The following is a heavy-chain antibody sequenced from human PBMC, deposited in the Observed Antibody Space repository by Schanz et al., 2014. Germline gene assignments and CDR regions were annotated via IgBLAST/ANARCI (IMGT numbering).Heavy chain of an antibody. CDR3: ARDRQQLVGRIGYYYGMDV. Sequence: DVQLVESGGGLVQPGGSLRLSCAASGFTFSSYSMNWVRQAPGKGLEWVSYISSSSSTIYYADSVKGRFTISRDNSKNTLYLQMNSLRAEDTAVYYCARDRQQLVGRIGYYYGMDVWGQGTTVTVSS. CDR2: ISSSSSTI. J-gene: IGHJ6*02. CDR1: GFTFSSYS. V-gene: IGHV3-48*01. D-gene: IGHD6-13*01.